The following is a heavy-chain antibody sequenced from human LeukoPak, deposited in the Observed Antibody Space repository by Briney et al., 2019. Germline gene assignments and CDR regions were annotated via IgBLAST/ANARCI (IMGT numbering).Heavy chain of an antibody. CDR1: GFTFSSYA. D-gene: IGHD6-13*01. CDR2: ISGSGGST. Sequence: GGSLRLSCAASGFTFSSYAMSWVRQAPGKGLEWVSAISGSGGSTYYADSVKGRFTISRDNSKNTLYLQMNSLRAEDTAVYYCAKAGIAGNYYYGMDVWGQGTTVTVSS. J-gene: IGHJ6*02. CDR3: AKAGIAGNYYYGMDV. V-gene: IGHV3-23*01.